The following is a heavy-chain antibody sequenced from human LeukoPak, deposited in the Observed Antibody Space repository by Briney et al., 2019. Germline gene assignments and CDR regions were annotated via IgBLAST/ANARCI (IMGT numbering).Heavy chain of an antibody. CDR2: ISYDGSNE. D-gene: IGHD5-12*01. CDR3: ANAGGYSGYGYFDY. CDR1: GFTFSSYV. Sequence: PGGSLRLSCAASGFTFSSYVMHWVRQAPGKGLEWVAIISYDGSNEYYADSVKGRFTISRDNSKNTLHLQMNTLRAEDTAVYYCANAGGYSGYGYFDYWGQGTLVTVSS. J-gene: IGHJ4*02. V-gene: IGHV3-30*04.